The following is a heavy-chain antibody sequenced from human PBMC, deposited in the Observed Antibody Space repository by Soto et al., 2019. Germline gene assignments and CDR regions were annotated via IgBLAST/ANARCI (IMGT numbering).Heavy chain of an antibody. CDR3: VKGYCSGGTCYRGY. D-gene: IGHD2-15*01. V-gene: IGHV3-7*01. J-gene: IGHJ4*02. CDR2: IKHDGGVK. Sequence: GGSLRLSCAASGFTFSSYAMSWVRQAPGKGLEWVANIKHDGGVKYYVDSVKGRFTISRDNAKNSLYLQMNSLRAEDTAVYYCVKGYCSGGTCYRGYWGPGILVTVSS. CDR1: GFTFSSYA.